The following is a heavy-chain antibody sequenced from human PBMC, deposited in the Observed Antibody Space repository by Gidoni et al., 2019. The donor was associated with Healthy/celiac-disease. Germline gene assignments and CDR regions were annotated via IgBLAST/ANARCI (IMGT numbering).Heavy chain of an antibody. J-gene: IGHJ4*02. V-gene: IGHV4-61*02. CDR3: ARSYYDSSGLDY. D-gene: IGHD3-22*01. CDR1: GGPISSGSYY. Sequence: QVHLQESGPGLVKPSQILSLTCTVSGGPISSGSYYWSWIRQPAGKGLEWIGRIYTSGSINYNPSLKSRVTISVDTSKNQFSLKLSSVTAADTAVYYCARSYYDSSGLDYWGQGTLVTVSS. CDR2: IYTSGSI.